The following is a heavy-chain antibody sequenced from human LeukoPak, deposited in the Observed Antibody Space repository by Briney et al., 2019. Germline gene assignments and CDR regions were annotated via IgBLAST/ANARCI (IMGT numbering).Heavy chain of an antibody. D-gene: IGHD4-23*01. CDR2: ISGSGGST. CDR1: GFTFSSYG. CDR3: AKGPTVVTPNYFDY. Sequence: GRSLRLSCAASGFTFSSYGMNWVRQAPGKGLEWVSAISGSGGSTYYADSVKGRFTISRDNSKNTLYLQMNSLRAEDTAVYYCAKGPTVVTPNYFDYWGQGTLVTVSS. V-gene: IGHV3-23*01. J-gene: IGHJ4*02.